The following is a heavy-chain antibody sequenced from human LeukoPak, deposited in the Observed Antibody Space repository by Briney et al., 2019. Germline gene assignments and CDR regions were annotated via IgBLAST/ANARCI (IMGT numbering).Heavy chain of an antibody. CDR3: ARELYYYGSGSWGGNWFDP. D-gene: IGHD3-10*01. Sequence: SETLSLTCTVSGGSISSYYWSWIRQPPGKGLEWIGYINYSGSTNYNPSLKSRVTISVDTSKNQFSLKLSSVTAADTAVYYCARELYYYGSGSWGGNWFDPWGQGTLVTVSS. V-gene: IGHV4-59*01. CDR1: GGSISSYY. CDR2: INYSGST. J-gene: IGHJ5*02.